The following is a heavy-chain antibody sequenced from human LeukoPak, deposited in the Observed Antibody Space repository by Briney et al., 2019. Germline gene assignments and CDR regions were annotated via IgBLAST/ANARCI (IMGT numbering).Heavy chain of an antibody. CDR3: ARDLGGLLRGYGMDI. D-gene: IGHD4-23*01. CDR2: ISASSTYI. V-gene: IGHV3-21*01. Sequence: PGGSLRLSCAASGFTFSSYAMSWVRQAPGKGLEWVSSISASSTYIFYADAVKGRFTVSRDNAENSLYLQMNSLRVEDTAVYYCARDLGGLLRGYGMDIWGLGTTVTVSS. J-gene: IGHJ6*02. CDR1: GFTFSSYA.